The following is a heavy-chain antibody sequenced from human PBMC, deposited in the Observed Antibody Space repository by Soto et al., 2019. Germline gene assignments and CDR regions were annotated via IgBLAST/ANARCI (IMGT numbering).Heavy chain of an antibody. Sequence: PGGSLRLSCAVSGFTFSSYSMHWVRQAPGKGLEWVAVISYDGSHKYYGDSVKGRFTISRDNSKNTLFLQMNSLRPEDTAVYYCARVYSSLDYGIDYWGQGTLVPVSS. CDR1: GFTFSSYS. V-gene: IGHV3-30-3*01. D-gene: IGHD6-6*01. CDR3: ARVYSSLDYGIDY. CDR2: ISYDGSHK. J-gene: IGHJ4*02.